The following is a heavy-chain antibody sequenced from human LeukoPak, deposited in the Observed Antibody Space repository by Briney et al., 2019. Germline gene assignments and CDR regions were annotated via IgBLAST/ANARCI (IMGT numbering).Heavy chain of an antibody. CDR3: ARDLTFRTRGFGEFVEN. J-gene: IGHJ4*02. Sequence: RGSLRLSCAASGFTFSSYSMNWVRQAPGKGLEWVSSISSSSSYIYYADSVKGRFTISRDNAKNSVYLQMNSLRAEDTAVYYSARDLTFRTRGFGEFVENWGQGTLVTVSS. CDR2: ISSSSSYI. CDR1: GFTFSSYS. V-gene: IGHV3-21*01. D-gene: IGHD3-10*01.